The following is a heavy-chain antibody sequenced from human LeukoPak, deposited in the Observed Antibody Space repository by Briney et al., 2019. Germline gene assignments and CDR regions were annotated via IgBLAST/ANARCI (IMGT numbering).Heavy chain of an antibody. CDR2: IYTSGST. CDR3: ARDRPGPRIAAAGRLCWFDP. Sequence: SETLSLTCTVSGVSISSYYWSWIRQPAGKGLEWIGRIYTSGSTNYNPSLKSRVTMSVDTSKNQFSLKLSSVTAADTAVYYCARDRPGPRIAAAGRLCWFDPWGQGTLVTVSS. CDR1: GVSISSYY. J-gene: IGHJ5*02. V-gene: IGHV4-4*07. D-gene: IGHD6-13*01.